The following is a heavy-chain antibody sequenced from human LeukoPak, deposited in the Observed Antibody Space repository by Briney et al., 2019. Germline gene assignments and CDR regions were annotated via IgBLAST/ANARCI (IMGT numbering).Heavy chain of an antibody. Sequence: ASVKVSCKASGYTFTSYDINWVRQATGQGLEWMGWMNPNSGNTGYAQKFQGRVTMTRNTSISTAYMELSSLRSEDTAVYYCAIGYCSGGSCYSEGYYHYGMDVWGQGTTVTVSS. J-gene: IGHJ6*02. CDR2: MNPNSGNT. D-gene: IGHD2-15*01. CDR1: GYTFTSYD. CDR3: AIGYCSGGSCYSEGYYHYGMDV. V-gene: IGHV1-8*01.